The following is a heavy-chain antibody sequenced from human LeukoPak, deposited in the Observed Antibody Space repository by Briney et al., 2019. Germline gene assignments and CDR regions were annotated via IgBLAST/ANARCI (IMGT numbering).Heavy chain of an antibody. CDR1: GGSISSYY. Sequence: PSETLSLTCTVSGGSISSYYWSWIRQPPGKGLEWIGYIYYSGSTNYNPSLKSRVTISVDTSKNQFSLKLSSVTAADTAVYYCARGGVMVRGVISNYYYYMDVWGKGTTVTVSS. J-gene: IGHJ6*03. CDR3: ARGGVMVRGVISNYYYYMDV. V-gene: IGHV4-59*01. CDR2: IYYSGST. D-gene: IGHD3-10*01.